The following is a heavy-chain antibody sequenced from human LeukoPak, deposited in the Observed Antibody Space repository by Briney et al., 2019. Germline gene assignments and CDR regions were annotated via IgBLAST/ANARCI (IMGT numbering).Heavy chain of an antibody. CDR1: GYTFTSYG. J-gene: IGHJ3*02. Sequence: ASVKVSCSASGYTFTSYGISWVRQAPGQGLEWMGWISAYNGNTNYAQKIQGRVTLTTNTSTSTAYMELRSLRSDGTAVYFCARPGRAYSNYVAFDIWGHGPMVTVSS. CDR2: ISAYNGNT. V-gene: IGHV1-18*01. CDR3: ARPGRAYSNYVAFDI. D-gene: IGHD4-11*01.